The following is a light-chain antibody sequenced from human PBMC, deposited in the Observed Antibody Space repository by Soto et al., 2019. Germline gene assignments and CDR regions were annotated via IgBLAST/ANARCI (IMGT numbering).Light chain of an antibody. CDR2: AAS. J-gene: IGKJ5*01. Sequence: DIQMTQSPSSLSASVGDRVTITCRASQSIGKHLNWYQQKPGKAPKFLIYAASNLQSGVPSRFSGSGSGTDFTLTVNSLQPEEFATYYCQQGYTSAITFGQGTRVEI. V-gene: IGKV1-39*01. CDR3: QQGYTSAIT. CDR1: QSIGKH.